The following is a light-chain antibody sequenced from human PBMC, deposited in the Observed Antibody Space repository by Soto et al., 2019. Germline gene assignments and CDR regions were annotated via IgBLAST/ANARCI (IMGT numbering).Light chain of an antibody. V-gene: IGKV1-9*01. Sequence: DTQLTQSPSFLSASIGDRVTITCRASQGINSYLAWYQQEPGKAPKLLIYEASTLQTGVPSRFSGSGSATEFTLTISRLQPEDFATYYCQQGNSYPLTFGGGTKVEIK. CDR2: EAS. J-gene: IGKJ4*01. CDR3: QQGNSYPLT. CDR1: QGINSY.